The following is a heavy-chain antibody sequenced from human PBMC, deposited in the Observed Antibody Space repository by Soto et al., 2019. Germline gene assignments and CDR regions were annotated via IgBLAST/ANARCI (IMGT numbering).Heavy chain of an antibody. CDR1: GGSVTSNSQY. J-gene: IGHJ4*02. CDR2: LYFNGGT. D-gene: IGHD4-17*01. CDR3: PRPVDYGDYVRFDY. Sequence: SETLSLTCTVYGGSVTSNSQYWGWIRQTRGKGLEWIGSLYFNGGTYYNPYLKSRATISVDASKSQLSMKLSTVPAADTAVYYCPRPVDYGDYVRFDYWGQGVMVTLSS. V-gene: IGHV4-39*01.